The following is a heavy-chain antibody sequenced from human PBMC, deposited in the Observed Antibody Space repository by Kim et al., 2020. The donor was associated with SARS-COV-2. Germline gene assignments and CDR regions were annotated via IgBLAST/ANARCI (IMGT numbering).Heavy chain of an antibody. D-gene: IGHD3-3*01. Sequence: KYAPKFQGRVTIPSDTSASTVYMELSSLPSEDAAVYYCARAMTTAYYTMHYWGQGTLVTVSS. V-gene: IGHV1-3*01. J-gene: IGHJ4*02. CDR3: ARAMTTAYYTMHY.